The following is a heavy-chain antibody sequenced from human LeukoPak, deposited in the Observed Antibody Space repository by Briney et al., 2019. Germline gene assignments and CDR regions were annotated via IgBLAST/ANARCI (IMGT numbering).Heavy chain of an antibody. D-gene: IGHD5-12*01. J-gene: IGHJ4*02. CDR2: INPNSGGT. V-gene: IGHV1-2*02. CDR3: ARGGYSGYDKGGDFDY. CDR1: GFTFRSYG. Sequence: PGGSLRLSCAASGFTFRSYGIHWVRQAPGQGLEWMGWINPNSGGTNYAQKFQGRVTMTRDTSISTAYMELSRLRSDDTAVYYCARGGYSGYDKGGDFDYWGQGTLVTVSS.